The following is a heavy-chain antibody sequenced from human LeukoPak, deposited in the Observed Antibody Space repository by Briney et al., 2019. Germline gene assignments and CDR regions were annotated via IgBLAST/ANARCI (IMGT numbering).Heavy chain of an antibody. V-gene: IGHV2-5*01. CDR1: GFSLSTSGVG. D-gene: IGHD4-17*01. CDR2: IYWNDDK. CDR3: AHSGTVTTPHDAFDI. J-gene: IGHJ3*02. Sequence: SGPTLVKPTQTLTLTCTFSGFSLSTSGVGVGWIRQPPGKALEWLALIYWNDDKRYSPSLKSRLTITKDTYKNQVVLTMTNMDPVDTATYYCAHSGTVTTPHDAFDIWGQGTMVTVSS.